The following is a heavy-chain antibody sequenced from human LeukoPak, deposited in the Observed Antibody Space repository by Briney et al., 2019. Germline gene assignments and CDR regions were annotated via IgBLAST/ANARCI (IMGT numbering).Heavy chain of an antibody. D-gene: IGHD3-22*01. Sequence: SQTLSLTCDISGDTVSSNSAAWNWIRQSPSRGLEWLGRTYYRSKWYNDYAVSVKSRITINPDTSKNQFSLQLNSVTPEDTAVYYCARVSTTDYYDSSGTLDYWGQGTLVTVSS. J-gene: IGHJ4*02. CDR2: TYYRSKWYN. CDR1: GDTVSSNSAA. CDR3: ARVSTTDYYDSSGTLDY. V-gene: IGHV6-1*01.